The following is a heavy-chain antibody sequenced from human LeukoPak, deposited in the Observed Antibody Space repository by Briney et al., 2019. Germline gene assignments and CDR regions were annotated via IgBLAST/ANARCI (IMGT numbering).Heavy chain of an antibody. V-gene: IGHV4-61*02. D-gene: IGHD4-17*01. Sequence: PSETLSLTCTISGGSISSGSYYWSWIRQPAGKGLEWIGRIYTSGSTNYNPSLKSRVTISVDTSKNQFSLKLSSVTAADTAVYYCARDTTVTTFGYWGQGTLVTVSS. CDR3: ARDTTVTTFGY. CDR2: IYTSGST. CDR1: GGSISSGSYY. J-gene: IGHJ4*02.